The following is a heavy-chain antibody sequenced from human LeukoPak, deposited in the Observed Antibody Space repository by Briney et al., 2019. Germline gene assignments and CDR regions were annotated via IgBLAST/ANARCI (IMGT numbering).Heavy chain of an antibody. CDR3: ARASLIDYDFRSGPADYFDF. Sequence: GGSLRLSCAASGFSFSNSWMHWVRQAPGKGLEWVAVISYDGSNEYSANSVKGRFTISRDNSKNMLFLQMNSLRADDTAVYYCARASLIDYDFRSGPADYFDFWGQGTLVTVSS. CDR2: ISYDGSNE. J-gene: IGHJ4*02. V-gene: IGHV3-30*03. D-gene: IGHD3-3*01. CDR1: GFSFSNSW.